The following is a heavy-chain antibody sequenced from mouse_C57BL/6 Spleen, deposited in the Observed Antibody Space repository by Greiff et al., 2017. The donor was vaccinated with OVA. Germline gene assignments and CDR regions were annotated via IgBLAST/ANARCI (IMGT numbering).Heavy chain of an antibody. V-gene: IGHV14-4*01. Sequence: EVKLQESGAELVRPGASVKLSCTASGFNIKDDYMHWVKQRPEQGLEWIGWIDPENGDTEYASKFQGKATITADTSSNTAYLQLSSLTSEDTAVYYCTPLPFAYWGPGTLVTVSA. D-gene: IGHD2-1*01. CDR1: GFNIKDDY. J-gene: IGHJ3*01. CDR2: IDPENGDT. CDR3: TPLPFAY.